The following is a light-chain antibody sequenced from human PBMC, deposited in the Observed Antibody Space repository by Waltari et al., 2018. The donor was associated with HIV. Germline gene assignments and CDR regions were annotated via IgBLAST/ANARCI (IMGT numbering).Light chain of an antibody. Sequence: EIVMTQSPATLSVSPGERATLSCRASQSVSSNLAWYQQKPGLAPRLLIYGAFTRATGIPARFSGSGSGTEFTLTISSLQSEDFAVYYCQQYNDWPPLTFGQGTKVDIK. CDR2: GAF. CDR3: QQYNDWPPLT. J-gene: IGKJ1*01. V-gene: IGKV3-15*01. CDR1: QSVSSN.